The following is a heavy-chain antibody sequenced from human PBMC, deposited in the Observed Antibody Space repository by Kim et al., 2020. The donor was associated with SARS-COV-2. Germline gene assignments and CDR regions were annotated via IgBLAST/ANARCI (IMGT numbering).Heavy chain of an antibody. J-gene: IGHJ4*02. CDR2: IAPSGAT. D-gene: IGHD1-1*01. Sequence: GGSLRLSCAASGFTFNSHDMSWFRQAPEKGLEWISYIAPSGATFYADSVKGRFTISGDTSKNTVSLQMNSLRAEDTAVYYCARGNVADWGQGTLGTVSS. CDR3: ARGNVAD. CDR1: GFTFNSHD. V-gene: IGHV3-23*01.